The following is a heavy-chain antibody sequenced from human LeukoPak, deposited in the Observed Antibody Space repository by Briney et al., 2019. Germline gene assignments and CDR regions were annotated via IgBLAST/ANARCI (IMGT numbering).Heavy chain of an antibody. CDR3: ARDEGYSYGYGEDGMDV. CDR1: GYTFTSYA. J-gene: IGHJ6*02. CDR2: INAGNGNT. D-gene: IGHD5-18*01. Sequence: ASVKVSCKASGYTFTSYAMHWVRQAPGQRLEWMGWINAGNGNTKYSQKFQGRVTITRDKSTSTAYMELSSLRSEDTAVYYCARDEGYSYGYGEDGMDVWGQGTTVTVSS. V-gene: IGHV1-3*01.